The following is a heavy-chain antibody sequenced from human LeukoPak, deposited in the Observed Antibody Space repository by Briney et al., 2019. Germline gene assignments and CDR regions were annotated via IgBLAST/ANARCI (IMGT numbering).Heavy chain of an antibody. Sequence: GGSLRLSCAASGFTFSSYWMSWVRQAPGKGLEWVANIKQDGSEKYYVDSVKGRFTISRDNAKNSLYLQMNSLRAEDTAVYYCARDHGRYCSGGSCYFGGFFEYWGQGTLGTVSS. J-gene: IGHJ4*02. D-gene: IGHD2-15*01. V-gene: IGHV3-7*03. CDR1: GFTFSSYW. CDR3: ARDHGRYCSGGSCYFGGFFEY. CDR2: IKQDGSEK.